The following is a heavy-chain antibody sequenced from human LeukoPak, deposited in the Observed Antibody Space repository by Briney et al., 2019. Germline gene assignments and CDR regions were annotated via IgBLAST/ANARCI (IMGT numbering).Heavy chain of an antibody. Sequence: SVKVSCKASGGTFSSCAISWVRQAPGQGLEWMGRIIPIFGIANYAQKFQGRVTITADKSTSTAYMELSSLRSEDTAVYYCARDDGGNSEFDYWGQGTLVTVSS. CDR2: IIPIFGIA. CDR1: GGTFSSCA. J-gene: IGHJ4*02. V-gene: IGHV1-69*04. D-gene: IGHD4-23*01. CDR3: ARDDGGNSEFDY.